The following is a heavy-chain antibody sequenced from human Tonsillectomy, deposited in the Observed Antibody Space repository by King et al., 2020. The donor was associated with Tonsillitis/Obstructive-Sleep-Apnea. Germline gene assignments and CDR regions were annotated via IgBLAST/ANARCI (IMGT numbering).Heavy chain of an antibody. CDR3: ARVYGSGNYLKYYYYMDV. CDR2: IYYSGNT. J-gene: IGHJ6*03. V-gene: IGHV4-31*03. Sequence: QLQESGPKLVKPSQTLSLTGTVSGGSISSGGYYWSWIRQQPGKGLEWIGYIYYSGNTYYNPTHKSRLSLSVDTSKNQFSLKVSSVTAADTAVYYCARVYGSGNYLKYYYYMDVWGKGTTVTVSS. D-gene: IGHD3-10*01. CDR1: GGSISSGGYY.